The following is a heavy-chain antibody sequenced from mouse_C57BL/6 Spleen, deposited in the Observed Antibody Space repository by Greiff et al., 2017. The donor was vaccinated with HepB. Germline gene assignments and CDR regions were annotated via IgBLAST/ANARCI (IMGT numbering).Heavy chain of an antibody. V-gene: IGHV5-6*01. CDR1: GFTFSSYG. J-gene: IGHJ4*01. CDR3: ARHGYDGYSYYYAMDY. CDR2: ISSGGSYT. Sequence: EVMLVESGGDLVKPGGSLKLSCAASGFTFSSYGMSWVRQTPDKRLEWVATISSGGSYTYYPDSVKGRFTISRDNAKNTLYLQMSSLKSEDTAMYYCARHGYDGYSYYYAMDYWGQGTSVTVSS. D-gene: IGHD2-3*01.